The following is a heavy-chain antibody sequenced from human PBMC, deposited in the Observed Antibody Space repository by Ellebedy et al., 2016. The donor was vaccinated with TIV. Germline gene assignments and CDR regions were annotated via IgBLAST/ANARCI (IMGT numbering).Heavy chain of an antibody. J-gene: IGHJ6*02. CDR2: IWYDGSNK. CDR3: AREPMVRGVIRRGYAMDV. V-gene: IGHV3-33*01. CDR1: VFTFSSYG. Sequence: GESLKISXAAFVFTFSSYGMHWVRQAPGKGLEWVAVIWYDGSNKYYADSVKGRFTISRDNSKNTLYLQMNSLRAEDTAVYYCAREPMVRGVIRRGYAMDVWGQGTTVTVSS. D-gene: IGHD3-10*01.